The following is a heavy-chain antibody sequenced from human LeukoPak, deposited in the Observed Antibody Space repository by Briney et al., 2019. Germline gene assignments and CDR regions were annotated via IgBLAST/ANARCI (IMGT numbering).Heavy chain of an antibody. J-gene: IGHJ4*02. D-gene: IGHD1-1*01. V-gene: IGHV4-59*08. Sequence: SETLSLTCTVSGGSISSYYWSWIRQPPGKGLEWIGHISYSGSTNYSPSLNSRVTISVDTSKNQFSLKLSSVTAADTAVYYCARYGTWGRTFDYWGQGTLVTVSS. CDR1: GGSISSYY. CDR2: ISYSGST. CDR3: ARYGTWGRTFDY.